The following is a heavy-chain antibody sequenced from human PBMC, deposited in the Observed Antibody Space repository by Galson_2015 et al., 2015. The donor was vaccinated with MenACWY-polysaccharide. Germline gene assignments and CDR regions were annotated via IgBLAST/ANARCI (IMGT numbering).Heavy chain of an antibody. CDR3: ARGGRAVSNRNWFDP. J-gene: IGHJ5*02. V-gene: IGHV4-4*02. CDR1: GGSISSRYW. D-gene: IGHD3-16*01. CDR2: IYHDGRT. Sequence: ETLSLTCAVSGGSISSRYWWTWVRQPPGKGLEWIGEIYHDGRTAYIPSLKSRITVSLDKAKNQFSLWLNSATAADTAVYYCARGGRAVSNRNWFDPWGQGTLVTVSS.